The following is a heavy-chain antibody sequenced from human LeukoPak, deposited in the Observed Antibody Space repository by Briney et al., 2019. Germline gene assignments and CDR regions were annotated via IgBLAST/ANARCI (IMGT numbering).Heavy chain of an antibody. CDR1: GDSISGYY. J-gene: IGHJ4*02. D-gene: IGHD3-10*01. V-gene: IGHV4-59*08. CDR3: ARMVRGAQDFDY. CDR2: IYYSGSA. Sequence: SETLSLTCTVSGDSISGYYWSWIRQPPGRGLEWIGYIYYSGSATYNPSLKSRVTMSVDTSKNQFSLRLSSVTAADTAVYYCARMVRGAQDFDYWGQGTLVTVSS.